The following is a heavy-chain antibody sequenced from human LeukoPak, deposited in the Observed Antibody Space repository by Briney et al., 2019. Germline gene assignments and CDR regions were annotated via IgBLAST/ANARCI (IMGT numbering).Heavy chain of an antibody. V-gene: IGHV3-21*01. CDR3: ARPGIAVAGEFFDY. CDR1: GFTFSSYS. CDR2: IRSSSSYI. D-gene: IGHD6-19*01. Sequence: PGGSLRLSCAASGFTFSSYSMNWVRQAPGKGLEWVSFIRSSSSYIYYADSVKGRFTISRDNAKHSLYLQMNSLRAEDTAVYYCARPGIAVAGEFFDYWGQGTLVTVSS. J-gene: IGHJ4*02.